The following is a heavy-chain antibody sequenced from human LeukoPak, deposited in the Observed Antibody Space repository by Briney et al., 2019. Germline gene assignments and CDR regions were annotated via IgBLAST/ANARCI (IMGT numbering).Heavy chain of an antibody. J-gene: IGHJ4*02. CDR1: GFTFSSYW. CDR3: TRGRVVTNFDY. CDR2: INSDGSST. D-gene: IGHD4-23*01. Sequence: VASLRLSCAASGFTFSSYWMHWVRQAPGKGLVWVSRINSDGSSTTYAESVKGRFTISRDNAKNTLYLQMNSLRAEDTAVYYCTRGRVVTNFDYWGQGTLVTVSS. V-gene: IGHV3-74*03.